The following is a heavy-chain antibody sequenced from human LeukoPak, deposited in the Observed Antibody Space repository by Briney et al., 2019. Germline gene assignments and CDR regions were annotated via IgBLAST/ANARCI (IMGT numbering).Heavy chain of an antibody. V-gene: IGHV3-33*01. CDR2: IWYDGSNK. CDR1: GFTFSSYG. J-gene: IGHJ6*02. D-gene: IGHD5-18*01. CDR3: ARDGVGYSYGYYYYYGMDV. Sequence: GSLRLSCAASGFTFSSYGMHWVRQAPGKGLEWVAVIWYDGSNKYYADSVKGRFTISRDNSKNTLYLQMNSLRAEDTAVYYCARDGVGYSYGYYYYYGMDVWGQGTTVTVSS.